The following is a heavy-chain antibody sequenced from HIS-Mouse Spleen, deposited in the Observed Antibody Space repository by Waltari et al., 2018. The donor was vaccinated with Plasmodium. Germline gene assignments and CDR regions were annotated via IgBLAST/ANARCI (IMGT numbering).Heavy chain of an antibody. CDR2: ISGSGGST. J-gene: IGHJ4*02. CDR3: ARAAIAWGSPYYFDY. CDR1: GFTFSRYA. Sequence: EVQLLESGGGLVQPGGSLRLSCAASGFTFSRYAMSWVRQAPGKGLEWVSAISGSGGSTYYADSVKGRFTISRDNSKNTLYLQMNSLRAEDTAVYYCARAAIAWGSPYYFDYWGQGTLVTVSS. D-gene: IGHD7-27*01. V-gene: IGHV3-23*01.